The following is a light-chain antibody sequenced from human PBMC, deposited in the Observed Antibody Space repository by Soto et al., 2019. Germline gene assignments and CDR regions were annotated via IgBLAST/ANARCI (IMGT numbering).Light chain of an antibody. J-gene: IGLJ1*01. CDR2: EVN. CDR1: SSDVGGYKY. Sequence: QSALTQPPSASGSPGQSVTISCTGTSSDVGGYKYVSWYQQHPGKAPKLMIFEVNKRPSGVPDRFSGSKSVNTASLTVSGLQTEDEADYYCSSYAGINNLGVFGTWTKLTVL. V-gene: IGLV2-8*01. CDR3: SSYAGINNLGV.